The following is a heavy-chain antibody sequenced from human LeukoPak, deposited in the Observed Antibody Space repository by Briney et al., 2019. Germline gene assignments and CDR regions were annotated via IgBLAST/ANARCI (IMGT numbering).Heavy chain of an antibody. CDR3: ARGGPPKTWIQLWGWFDP. CDR1: GNTFSGYY. J-gene: IGHJ5*02. Sequence: ASVKVSCKASGNTFSGYYMHWVRQAPGQGLEWMGWINPDSGGTNYAEKFQGRVTMTRDTSISTAYMELSRLRSDDTAVYYCARGGPPKTWIQLWGWFDPWGQGTLVTVSS. CDR2: INPDSGGT. V-gene: IGHV1-2*02. D-gene: IGHD5-18*01.